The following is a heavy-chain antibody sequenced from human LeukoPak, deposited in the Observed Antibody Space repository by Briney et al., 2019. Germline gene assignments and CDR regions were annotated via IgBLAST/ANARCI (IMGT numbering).Heavy chain of an antibody. Sequence: ASVKVSCKASGYTFTSYDINWVRQATGQGLEWMGWMNPNSGNTGYAQKFQGRVTMTRNTSISTAYMELSSLRSEDTAVYYCAGGLGLVRGVIITSFDYWGQGTLVTVSS. D-gene: IGHD3-10*01. CDR2: MNPNSGNT. V-gene: IGHV1-8*01. CDR3: AGGLGLVRGVIITSFDY. CDR1: GYTFTSYD. J-gene: IGHJ4*02.